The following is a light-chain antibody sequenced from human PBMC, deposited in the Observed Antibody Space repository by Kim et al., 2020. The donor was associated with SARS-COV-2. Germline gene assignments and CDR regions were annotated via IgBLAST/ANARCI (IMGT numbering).Light chain of an antibody. V-gene: IGKV2-28*01. CDR2: LGS. CDR1: QSLLQSTGYDY. CDR3: MQALQTPLT. J-gene: IGKJ1*01. Sequence: PASISCRSSQSLLQSTGYDYLDWYLQKPGQSPQLLIYLGSNRASGVPDRFSGSESRTDFTLKISRVEAEDVGVYYCMQALQTPLTFGQGTKVDIK.